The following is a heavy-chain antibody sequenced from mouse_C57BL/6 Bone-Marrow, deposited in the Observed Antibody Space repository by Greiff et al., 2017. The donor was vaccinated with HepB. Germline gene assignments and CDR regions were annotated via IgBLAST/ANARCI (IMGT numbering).Heavy chain of an antibody. Sequence: EVKLMESGGDLVKPGGSLKLSCAASGFTFSSYGMSWVRQTPDKRLEWVATISSGGSYTYYPDSVKGRFTISRDNAKNTLYRQMSSLKSEDTAMYYCAIGTVEGRWYFDVWGTGTTVTVSS. CDR3: AIGTVEGRWYFDV. J-gene: IGHJ1*03. V-gene: IGHV5-6*01. CDR2: ISSGGSYT. CDR1: GFTFSSYG. D-gene: IGHD1-1*01.